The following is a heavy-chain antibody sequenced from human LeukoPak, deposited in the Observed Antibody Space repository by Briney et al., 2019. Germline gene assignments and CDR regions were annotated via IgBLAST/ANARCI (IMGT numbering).Heavy chain of an antibody. Sequence: ASVKVSCKASGYTFTSYAMHWVRQAPGQRLEWMGWINAGNGNTKYSQKFQGRVTITRHTSASTAYMELSSLRSEDTAVYYCARGGYCSSTSCYSGFWFDPWGQGTLVTVSS. V-gene: IGHV1-3*01. J-gene: IGHJ5*02. CDR3: ARGGYCSSTSCYSGFWFDP. CDR1: GYTFTSYA. CDR2: INAGNGNT. D-gene: IGHD2-2*01.